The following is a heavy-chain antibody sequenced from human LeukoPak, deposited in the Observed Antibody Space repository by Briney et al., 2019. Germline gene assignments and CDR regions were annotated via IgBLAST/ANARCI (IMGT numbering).Heavy chain of an antibody. D-gene: IGHD1-26*01. CDR1: GYTFTGYY. CDR3: AREPHARPHIVGATGGVDY. V-gene: IGHV1-2*06. Sequence: ASVKVSCKASGYTFTGYYMHWVRQAPGQGLEWMGRINPNSGGTNSAQKFQGRVTMTRDTSISTALMELSRLRSDDTAVYYCAREPHARPHIVGATGGVDYWGQGTLVTVSS. J-gene: IGHJ4*02. CDR2: INPNSGGT.